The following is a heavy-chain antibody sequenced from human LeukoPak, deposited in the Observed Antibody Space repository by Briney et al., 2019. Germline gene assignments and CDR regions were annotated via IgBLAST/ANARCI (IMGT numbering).Heavy chain of an antibody. V-gene: IGHV4-59*01. CDR3: ARVRDAYDFWSGYYFDY. Sequence: SETLSLTCAVYGGSISSYYWSWIRQPPGKGLEWIGYIYYSGSTNYNPSLKSRVTISVDTSKNQFSLKLSSVTAADTAVYYCARVRDAYDFWSGYYFDYWGQGTLVTVSS. D-gene: IGHD3-3*01. CDR1: GGSISSYY. CDR2: IYYSGST. J-gene: IGHJ4*02.